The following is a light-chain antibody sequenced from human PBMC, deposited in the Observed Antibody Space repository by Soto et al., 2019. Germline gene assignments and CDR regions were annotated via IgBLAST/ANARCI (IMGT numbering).Light chain of an antibody. Sequence: QSALTQPLSASGSPGQSVTISCTGTSSDVGGYNYVSWYQQHPGKAPKLIIYDVSKRPSGVPDRFSGSKSGNTASLTVSGLQAEDEADYYCSSYAGSSLVFGTGTKVTVL. CDR2: DVS. J-gene: IGLJ1*01. CDR1: SSDVGGYNY. V-gene: IGLV2-8*01. CDR3: SSYAGSSLV.